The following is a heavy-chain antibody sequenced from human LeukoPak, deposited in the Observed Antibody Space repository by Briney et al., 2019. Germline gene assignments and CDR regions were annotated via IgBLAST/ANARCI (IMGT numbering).Heavy chain of an antibody. CDR1: GFTFSSHS. CDR3: ARSPGTRIASAGDLDY. V-gene: IGHV3-21*01. Sequence: GGSLRLSCAASGFTFSSHSMQWVRQAPGKGLEWVSSISSGGNYIHYADSVKGRFTVSRDSANKSLYLQMHSLRAEDTAVYYCARSPGTRIASAGDLDYWGQGTLVTVSS. D-gene: IGHD2-21*02. CDR2: ISSGGNYI. J-gene: IGHJ4*02.